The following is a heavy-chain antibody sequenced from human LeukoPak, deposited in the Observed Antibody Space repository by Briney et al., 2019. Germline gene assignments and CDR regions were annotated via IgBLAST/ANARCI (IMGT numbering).Heavy chain of an antibody. CDR2: IYYSGST. CDR1: GGSISSYY. J-gene: IGHJ4*02. CDR3: ATMLSTTVDY. V-gene: IGHV4-59*01. D-gene: IGHD4-17*01. Sequence: PSETLSLTCTVSGGSISSYYWSWIRQPPGKGLEWIGYIYYSGSTNYNSSLKSRVTISVDTSKIQFSLKLSSVTAADTAVYYCATMLSTTVDYWGQGTLVTVSS.